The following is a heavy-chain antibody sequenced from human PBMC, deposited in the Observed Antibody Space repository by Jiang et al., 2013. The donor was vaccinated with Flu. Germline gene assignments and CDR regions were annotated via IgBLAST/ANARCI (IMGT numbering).Heavy chain of an antibody. CDR1: GGSFSGYY. CDR2: INHSGST. J-gene: IGHJ6*02. V-gene: IGHV4-34*01. Sequence: LLKPSETLSLTCAVYGGSFSGYYWSWIRQPPGKGLEWIGEINHSGSTNYNPSLKSRVTISVDTSKNQFSLKLSSVTAADTAVYYCAGASVATIHYYGMDVWGQGTTVTVSS. D-gene: IGHD5-12*01. CDR3: AGASVATIHYYGMDV.